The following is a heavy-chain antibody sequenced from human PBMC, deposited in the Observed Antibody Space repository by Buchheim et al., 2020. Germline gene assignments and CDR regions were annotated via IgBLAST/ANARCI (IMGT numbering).Heavy chain of an antibody. Sequence: QVQLQESGPGLVKPSQTLSLTCTVSGGSISSGDYYWSWIRQPPGKGLEWIGHIYYSGSTFYNPSLKSRFTISIDTSKNQFSLKLSSVTAADAAVYYCARARERACSGGSCYVDWFDPWGQGTL. J-gene: IGHJ5*02. V-gene: IGHV4-30-4*01. CDR3: ARARERACSGGSCYVDWFDP. CDR1: GGSISSGDYY. CDR2: IYYSGST. D-gene: IGHD2-15*01.